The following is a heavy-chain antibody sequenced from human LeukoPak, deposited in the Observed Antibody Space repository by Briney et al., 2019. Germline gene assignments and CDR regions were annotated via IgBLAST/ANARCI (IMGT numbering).Heavy chain of an antibody. D-gene: IGHD1-26*01. J-gene: IGHJ4*02. CDR3: ARGGGRVDY. CDR2: INHSGST. V-gene: IGHV4-34*01. CDR1: GGSFSGYY. Sequence: PETLSLTCAVYGGSFSGYYRSWIRQPPGKGLEWIGEINHSGSTNYNPSLKSRVTISVDTSKNQFSLKLSSVTAADTAVYYCARGGGRVDYWGQGTLVTVSS.